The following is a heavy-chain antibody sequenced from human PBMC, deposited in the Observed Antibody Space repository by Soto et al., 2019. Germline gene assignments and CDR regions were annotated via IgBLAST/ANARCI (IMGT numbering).Heavy chain of an antibody. D-gene: IGHD3-3*01. J-gene: IGHJ4*02. V-gene: IGHV1-3*01. CDR2: INAGDGDA. Sequence: QVQLVQSGAEVKKPGASVKVSCKASGYSFTNFAMHWVRQATGQRLEWMGWINAGDGDAKYSQTFQGRVTITTDTSASTAYMELSSLRSEDTAVYYCARRSNYYGIDYWGQGTLVTVSS. CDR1: GYSFTNFA. CDR3: ARRSNYYGIDY.